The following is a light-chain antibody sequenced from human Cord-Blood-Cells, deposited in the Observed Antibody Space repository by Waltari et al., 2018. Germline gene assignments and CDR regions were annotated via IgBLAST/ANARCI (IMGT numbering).Light chain of an antibody. CDR2: KAS. J-gene: IGKJ4*01. CDR1: QSISSW. CDR3: QQYNSYSSLT. V-gene: IGKV1-5*03. Sequence: DIQMTQSPSTLSASVGDRVTITCRASQSISSWLAWYQQKPGKAPKLLIYKASSPESGVPSRFSGSGSGTEFTLTISSLQPDDFATYYCQQYNSYSSLTFGGGTKVEIK.